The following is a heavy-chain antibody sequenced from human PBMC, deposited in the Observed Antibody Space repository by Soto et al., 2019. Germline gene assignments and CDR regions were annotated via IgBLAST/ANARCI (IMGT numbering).Heavy chain of an antibody. CDR3: AREKSSGWHGDAFDI. V-gene: IGHV3-48*03. Sequence: VGSLRLSCAASGFSFSSYAMSWVRQAPGKGLEWASYISSSGSTIYYADSVKGRFTISRDNAKNSLYLQMNSLRAEDTAAYYCAREKSSGWHGDAFDIWGQGTMVTVSS. D-gene: IGHD6-19*01. CDR1: GFSFSSYA. CDR2: ISSSGSTI. J-gene: IGHJ3*02.